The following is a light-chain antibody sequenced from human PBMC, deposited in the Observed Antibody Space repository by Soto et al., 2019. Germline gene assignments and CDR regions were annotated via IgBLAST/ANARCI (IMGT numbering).Light chain of an antibody. CDR3: QQYNSYSPAT. Sequence: DIQMTQSPSAMSASVGDRVIITCRSSQAISNYLAWFQQEPGQAPKRLIYAASTLQSGVPSRFSGSGSGTEFSLTIDTLEPEDFATYYCQQYNSYSPATFGQGTKVDIK. V-gene: IGKV1-17*03. CDR1: QAISNY. J-gene: IGKJ1*01. CDR2: AAS.